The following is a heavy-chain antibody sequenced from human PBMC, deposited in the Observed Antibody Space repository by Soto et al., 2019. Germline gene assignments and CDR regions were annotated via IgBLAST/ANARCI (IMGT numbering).Heavy chain of an antibody. CDR2: INHSGST. V-gene: IGHV4-34*01. J-gene: IGHJ5*02. CDR3: ARDRITMVRGKRQSWPFDP. D-gene: IGHD3-10*01. Sequence: SGTLSLTCAVYGGSFSGYYWSWIRQPPGKGLEWIGEINHSGSTNYNPSLKSRVTISVDTSKNQFSLKLSSVTAADTAVYYCARDRITMVRGKRQSWPFDPWGQGTLVTVSS. CDR1: GGSFSGYY.